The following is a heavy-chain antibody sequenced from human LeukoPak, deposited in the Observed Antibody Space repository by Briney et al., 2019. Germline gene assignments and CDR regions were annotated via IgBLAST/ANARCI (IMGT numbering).Heavy chain of an antibody. J-gene: IGHJ3*02. CDR3: ARGCFFANDAFDI. V-gene: IGHV3-7*01. Sequence: GGSLRLSCAASGFTFSSYWMSWVRQAPGKGLEWVANIKQDGSEKYYVDSVKGRSTISRDNAKNSLYLQMNSLRAEDTAVYYCARGCFFANDAFDIWGQGTMVTVSS. CDR2: IKQDGSEK. D-gene: IGHD3/OR15-3a*01. CDR1: GFTFSSYW.